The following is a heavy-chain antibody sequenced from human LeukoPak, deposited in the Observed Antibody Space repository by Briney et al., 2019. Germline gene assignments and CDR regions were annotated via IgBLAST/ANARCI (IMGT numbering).Heavy chain of an antibody. CDR1: GGSISSGDYY. D-gene: IGHD4-17*01. J-gene: IGHJ4*02. CDR3: ARGGDYKTFDY. CDR2: IYYSGST. Sequence: PSETLSLTCTVSGGSISSGDYYWSWIRQPPGKGLEWIGYIYYSGSTYYNPSLKSRVTISVDTSKNQFSLKLSSVTAADTAVYYCARGGDYKTFDYWGQGTLVTVSS. V-gene: IGHV4-30-4*01.